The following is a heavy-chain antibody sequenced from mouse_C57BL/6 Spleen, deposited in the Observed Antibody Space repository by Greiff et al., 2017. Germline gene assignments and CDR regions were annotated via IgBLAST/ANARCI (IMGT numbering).Heavy chain of an antibody. CDR3: ARLGTTGVDPYAMDY. J-gene: IGHJ4*01. Sequence: QVQLQQSGPELVKPGASVKISCKASGYTFTDYYINWVKQRPGQGLEWIGWIFPGSGSTYYTEKFKGKATLTVDKSSSTAYMLLSSLTSEDSAVYVGARLGTTGVDPYAMDYWGQGTSVTVSS. V-gene: IGHV1-75*01. D-gene: IGHD1-1*01. CDR2: IFPGSGST. CDR1: GYTFTDYY.